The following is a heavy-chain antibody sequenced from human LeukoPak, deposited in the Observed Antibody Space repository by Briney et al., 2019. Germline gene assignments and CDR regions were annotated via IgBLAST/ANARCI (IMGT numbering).Heavy chain of an antibody. J-gene: IGHJ3*02. CDR3: AKVYCSSSSCYKGEAFDI. Sequence: GSLRLSCAASGFTFDDYAMHWVRQAPGKGLEWVSVISGSGGSTYYADSVKGRFTISRDNSKNTLCLQMNSLRAEDTAVYYCAKVYCSSSSCYKGEAFDIWGQGTMVTVSS. CDR1: GFTFDDYA. V-gene: IGHV3-23*01. CDR2: ISGSGGST. D-gene: IGHD2-2*02.